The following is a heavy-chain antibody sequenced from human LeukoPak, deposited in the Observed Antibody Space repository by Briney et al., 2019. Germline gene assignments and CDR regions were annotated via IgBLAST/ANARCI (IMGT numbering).Heavy chain of an antibody. V-gene: IGHV4-4*07. Sequence: PSETLSLTCTVSGGSISSYYWSWLRQPAGKGREGIGRIYTSGSTNYNPSLKSRVTMSVDTSKNQFSLKLSSVTAADTAVYYCARLGSTVAGVDYWGQGTLVTVSS. D-gene: IGHD2-15*01. CDR2: IYTSGST. J-gene: IGHJ4*02. CDR1: GGSISSYY. CDR3: ARLGSTVAGVDY.